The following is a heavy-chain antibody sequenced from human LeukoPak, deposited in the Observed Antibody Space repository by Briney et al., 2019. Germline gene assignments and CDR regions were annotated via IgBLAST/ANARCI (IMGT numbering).Heavy chain of an antibody. CDR1: GGTFSSYA. V-gene: IGHV1-69*06. J-gene: IGHJ4*02. CDR2: IIPIFGTA. D-gene: IGHD3-22*01. CDR3: ASPSRASYYYDSSGYYYPLDY. Sequence: GASVKVSCKASGGTFSSYAISWVRQAPGQGLEWMGGIIPIFGTANYAQKFQGRVTITADKSTSTAYMELSSLRSEDTAVYYCASPSRASYYYDSSGYYYPLDYWGQGTLVTVSS.